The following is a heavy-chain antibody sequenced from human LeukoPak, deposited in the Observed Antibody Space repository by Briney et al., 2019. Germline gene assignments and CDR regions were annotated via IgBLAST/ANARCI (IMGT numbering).Heavy chain of an antibody. CDR2: NNGDGSTT. D-gene: IGHD2-15*01. J-gene: IGHJ5*02. V-gene: IGHV3-74*01. CDR1: GFSLSGYW. CDR3: ARDPRNVGLAP. Sequence: GGSLRLSCVASGFSLSGYWMYWVRQAPGKGLMYISRNNGDGSTTNYADVVKGRFTMSRDNIKNTLYLQMNSLRVEDTAVYYCARDPRNVGLAPWGQGTLVTVSS.